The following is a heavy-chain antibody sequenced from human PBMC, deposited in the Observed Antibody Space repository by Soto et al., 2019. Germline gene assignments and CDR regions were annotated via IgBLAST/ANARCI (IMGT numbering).Heavy chain of an antibody. J-gene: IGHJ4*02. V-gene: IGHV4-30-4*01. CDR2: IYYSGST. CDR3: ARAHGYSSSFDY. D-gene: IGHD6-13*01. Sequence: KTSETLSLTCTVSGGSISSGDYYWSWIRQPPGKGLEWIGYIYYSGSTYYNPSLKSRVTISVDTSKNQFSLKLSSVTAADTAVYYCARAHGYSSSFDYWGQGTLVTVSS. CDR1: GGSISSGDYY.